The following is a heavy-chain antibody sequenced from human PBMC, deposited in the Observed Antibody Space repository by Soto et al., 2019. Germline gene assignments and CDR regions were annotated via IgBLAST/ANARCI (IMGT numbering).Heavy chain of an antibody. V-gene: IGHV3-21*01. J-gene: IGHJ4*02. D-gene: IGHD3-10*01. CDR2: ISRNSDYI. Sequence: EVQLVESGGGLVKPGGSLRLSCAASGFTFSSYSMNWVHQAPGKGLEWVSSISRNSDYIYYSDSVKGRFIISRDNARTSLYLHMNSLRAEDTAVYYCARVGAYFGEFDYFDYWGQGALVTVSS. CDR3: ARVGAYFGEFDYFDY. CDR1: GFTFSSYS.